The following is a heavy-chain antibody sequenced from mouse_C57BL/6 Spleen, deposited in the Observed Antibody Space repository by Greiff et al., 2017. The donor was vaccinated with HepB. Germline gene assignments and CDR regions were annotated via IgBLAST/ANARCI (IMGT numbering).Heavy chain of an antibody. CDR3: ANSNYYGSSLDC. Sequence: QVQLQQSGAELVKPGASVKISCKASGYAFSSYWMNWVKQRPGKGLEWIGQIYPGDGDTNYNGKFKGKATLTADKSSSTAYMQLSSLTSEDSAVYFCANSNYYGSSLDCWGQGTTLTVSS. J-gene: IGHJ2*01. V-gene: IGHV1-80*01. CDR2: IYPGDGDT. CDR1: GYAFSSYW. D-gene: IGHD1-1*01.